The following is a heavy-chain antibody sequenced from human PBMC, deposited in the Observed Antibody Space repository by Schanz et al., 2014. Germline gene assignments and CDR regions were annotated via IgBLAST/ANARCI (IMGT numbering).Heavy chain of an antibody. V-gene: IGHV3-23*01. CDR1: GFTFRSYA. Sequence: EVQLLESGGGLVQPGGSLRLSCIGSGFTFRSYALGWVRQAPGKGLDWVSSISSSGSSIYYADSVKGRFTISRDNAKNTLDLQMNSLRAEDTAIYYCAKDLAAVGVFDYWGQGSLVTVSP. J-gene: IGHJ4*02. CDR2: ISSSGSSI. CDR3: AKDLAAVGVFDY. D-gene: IGHD6-13*01.